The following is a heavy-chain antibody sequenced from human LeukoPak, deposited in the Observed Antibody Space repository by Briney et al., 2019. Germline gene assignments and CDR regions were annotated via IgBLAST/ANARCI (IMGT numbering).Heavy chain of an antibody. CDR1: GFTFGSYA. CDR2: ISSSGDTT. V-gene: IGHV3-23*01. J-gene: IGHJ4*02. Sequence: GGSLRLSCAASGFTFGSYAISWVRQAPGKGLEWVSAISSSGDTTLYVDSVKGRFAISRDNSKNTLYLQMSGLRLEDTAIYYCAKGDYGDYKLIDYWGQGTLVTVSS. D-gene: IGHD4-17*01. CDR3: AKGDYGDYKLIDY.